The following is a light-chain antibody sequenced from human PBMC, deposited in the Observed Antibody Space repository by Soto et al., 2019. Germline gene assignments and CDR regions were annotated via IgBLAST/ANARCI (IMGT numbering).Light chain of an antibody. CDR2: LNSDGSH. Sequence: QSVLTQSPSASASLGASVKLTCTLSSGHSSYAIAWHQQQPEKGPRYLMKLNSDGSHSKGDGIPDRFSGSSSGAERYLTISSRQSEDEADYYCQAQGVFGGGTKLTVL. J-gene: IGLJ3*02. V-gene: IGLV4-69*01. CDR1: SGHSSYA. CDR3: QAQGV.